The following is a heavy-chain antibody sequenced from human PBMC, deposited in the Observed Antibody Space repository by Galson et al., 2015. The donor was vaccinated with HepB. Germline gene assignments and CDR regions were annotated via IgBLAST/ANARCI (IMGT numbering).Heavy chain of an antibody. Sequence: SVKVSCKASGYTFTSYAMHWVRQAPGQRLEWMGWINAGNGNTKYSQKFQGRVTITRDTSASTAYMELSSLRSEDTAVYYCARDREYYDSSGYYYVDYFDYWGQGTLVTVSS. CDR3: ARDREYYDSSGYYYVDYFDY. J-gene: IGHJ4*02. CDR2: INAGNGNT. D-gene: IGHD3-22*01. CDR1: GYTFTSYA. V-gene: IGHV1-3*01.